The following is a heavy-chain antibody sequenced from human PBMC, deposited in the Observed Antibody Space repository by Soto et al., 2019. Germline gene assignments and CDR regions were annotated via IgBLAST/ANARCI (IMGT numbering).Heavy chain of an antibody. V-gene: IGHV1-46*01. D-gene: IGHD6-19*01. Sequence: QVQLVQSGAEVKKPGASVKVSCKASGYTFTSYYMHWVRQAPGQGLEWMGIINPSGGSTSYAQKFQGRVTMTRDTSTSTVYMELSSLRSEDTAVYYCARDTLSIAVAGYFDYWGQGTLVTVSS. CDR2: INPSGGST. J-gene: IGHJ4*02. CDR3: ARDTLSIAVAGYFDY. CDR1: GYTFTSYY.